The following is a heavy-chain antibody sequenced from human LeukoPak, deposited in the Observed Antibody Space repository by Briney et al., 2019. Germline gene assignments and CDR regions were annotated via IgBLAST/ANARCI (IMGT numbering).Heavy chain of an antibody. D-gene: IGHD2-15*01. CDR1: GYTFTGYS. CDR3: ARASYCSGGSCYSDY. CDR2: ISAYNGNT. Sequence: ASVKVSFKASGYTFTGYSISWVRQAPGQGLEWMGWISAYNGNTIYAQKVKGRVTMTTDTSTSTAYMELRSLKSDDTAVYYCARASYCSGGSCYSDYWGQGTLVTVSS. V-gene: IGHV1-18*01. J-gene: IGHJ4*02.